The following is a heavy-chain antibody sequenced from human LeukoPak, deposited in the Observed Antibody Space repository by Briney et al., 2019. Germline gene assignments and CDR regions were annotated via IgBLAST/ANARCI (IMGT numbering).Heavy chain of an antibody. J-gene: IGHJ4*02. CDR2: IIPILGIA. Sequence: SVKVSCKASEGTFSSYTISWVRQAPGQGLEWMGRIIPILGIANYAQKFQGRVTITADKSTSTAHMELSSLRSEDTAVYYCARVDPFPGNHWGQGTLVTVSS. V-gene: IGHV1-69*02. CDR3: ARVDPFPGNH. CDR1: EGTFSSYT.